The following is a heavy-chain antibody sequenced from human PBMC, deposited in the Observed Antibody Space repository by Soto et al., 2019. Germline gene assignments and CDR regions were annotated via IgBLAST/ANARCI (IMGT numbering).Heavy chain of an antibody. J-gene: IGHJ4*01. V-gene: IGHV4-39*01. CDR3: ARLLPDTAMVLPPDY. Sequence: QLQLQESGPGLVKPSETLSLTCTVSGGSISSSSYYWGWIRPPPGKGLEWIGSIYYSGSTSYNPSLKSPVTRAVDTSENQFPLQLSAVTAADTAVYDCARLLPDTAMVLPPDYWGHGTLVTVCS. CDR1: GGSISSSSYY. CDR2: IYYSGST. D-gene: IGHD5-18*01.